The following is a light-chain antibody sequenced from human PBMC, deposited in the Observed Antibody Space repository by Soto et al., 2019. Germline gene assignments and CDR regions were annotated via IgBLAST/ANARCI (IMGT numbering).Light chain of an antibody. CDR2: GAS. CDR3: QQYGSSGT. Sequence: IVLTQSPATLSLSPGHRATLSCRASQSVTTSLAWYQQKPGQAPRLLIYGASSRATGIPDRFSGSGSGTDFTLTISRLEPEDFAVYYCQQYGSSGTFGQGTKVDIK. V-gene: IGKV3-20*01. J-gene: IGKJ1*01. CDR1: QSVTTS.